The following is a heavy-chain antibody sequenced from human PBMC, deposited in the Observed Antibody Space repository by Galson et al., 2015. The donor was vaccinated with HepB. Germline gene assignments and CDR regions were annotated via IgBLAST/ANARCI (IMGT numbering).Heavy chain of an antibody. V-gene: IGHV1-2*02. CDR1: GYTFTGYY. D-gene: IGHD2-2*01. J-gene: IGHJ6*02. Sequence: SVKVSCKASGYTFTGYYMHWVRQAPGQGLEWMGWINPNSGGTNYAQKFQGRVTMTRDTSISTAYMELSRLRSDDTAVYYCARVVPAATNYYYYYGMDVWGQGTTVTVSS. CDR3: ARVVPAATNYYYYYGMDV. CDR2: INPNSGGT.